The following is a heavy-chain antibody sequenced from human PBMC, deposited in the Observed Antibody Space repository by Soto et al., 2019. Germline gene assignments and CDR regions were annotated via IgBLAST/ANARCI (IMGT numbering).Heavy chain of an antibody. D-gene: IGHD2-2*01. CDR1: GFTFSSYA. CDR3: AKRGQMNCSSTSCYRNYYYYGMDV. V-gene: IGHV3-23*01. J-gene: IGHJ6*02. CDR2: ISGSGGST. Sequence: GSLSLSFAASGFTFSSYAMSWVRQAPGKGLEWVSAISGSGGSTYYADSVKGRFTISRDNSKNTLCLQMNSLRAEDTAVYYCAKRGQMNCSSTSCYRNYYYYGMDVWGQGTTVTVSS.